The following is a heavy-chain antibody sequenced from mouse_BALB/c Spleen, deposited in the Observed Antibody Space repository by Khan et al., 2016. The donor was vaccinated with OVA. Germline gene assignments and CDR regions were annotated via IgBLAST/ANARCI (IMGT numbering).Heavy chain of an antibody. CDR1: GYTFTSYV. V-gene: IGHV1S136*01. J-gene: IGHJ2*01. CDR2: IYPYNDDT. D-gene: IGHD2-14*01. Sequence: VQLQQSGPELVKPGASVKMSCKVSGYTFTSYVMHWVKQKPGQGLEWIGYIYPYNDDTKYNEKFKGKATLTSDTSSSTAYMELSSLTSEDSAVYYCARKYRYDVYFDYWGQGTTLTVSS. CDR3: ARKYRYDVYFDY.